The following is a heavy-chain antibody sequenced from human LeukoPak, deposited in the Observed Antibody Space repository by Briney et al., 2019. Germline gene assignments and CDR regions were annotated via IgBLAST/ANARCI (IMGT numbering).Heavy chain of an antibody. D-gene: IGHD3-10*01. CDR3: ARTGFGELGWFDP. J-gene: IGHJ5*02. Sequence: SETLSLTCTVSGGSISSSSYYWGWIRQPPGKGLEWIGSIYYSGSTYYNPSLKSRVTISVDTSKNQFSLKLSSVTAVDTAVYYCARTGFGELGWFDPWGQGTLVTVSS. V-gene: IGHV4-39*01. CDR1: GGSISSSSYY. CDR2: IYYSGST.